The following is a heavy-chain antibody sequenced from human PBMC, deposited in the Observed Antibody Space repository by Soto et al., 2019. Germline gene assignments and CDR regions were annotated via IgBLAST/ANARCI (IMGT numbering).Heavy chain of an antibody. V-gene: IGHV3-23*01. J-gene: IGHJ5*02. CDR3: VKNSGWFNT. Sequence: GGSLRLSCAASGFTFGTTDMSWVRQAPGEGLEWVSTIDGSGGITYYADSVKGRFTISRDNSRNTVYLQMNSLRGDDTALYYCVKNSGWFNTWGQGALVTVST. CDR1: GFTFGTTD. D-gene: IGHD3-10*01. CDR2: IDGSGGIT.